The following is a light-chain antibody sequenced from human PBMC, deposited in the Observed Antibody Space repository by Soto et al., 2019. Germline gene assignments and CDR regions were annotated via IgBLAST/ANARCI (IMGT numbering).Light chain of an antibody. J-gene: IGKJ2*01. CDR2: KAS. CDR1: QDIRND. Sequence: DIQMTQSPSSLSASVGDRVTIACRASQDIRNDLGWYQQKAGKAPQRLIYKASNLASGVPSRFTGGESGPDFTLTINSLQPDDSATSFCQQYNSYSYTFGQGTKVDIK. V-gene: IGKV1-5*03. CDR3: QQYNSYSYT.